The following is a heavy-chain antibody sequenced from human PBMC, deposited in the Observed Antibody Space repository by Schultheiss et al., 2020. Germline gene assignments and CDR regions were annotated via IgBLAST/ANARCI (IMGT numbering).Heavy chain of an antibody. CDR3: AKVADELQLFHFFLS. Sequence: GGSLRLSCAASGFTFSRYGMHWVRQAPGKGLEWVAVISYDGSNKYHADSVKGRFTISRDNSKNTLYLQMNSLRAEDTAVYYCAKVADELQLFHFFLSWGQGNLGTVSS. CDR1: GFTFSRYG. CDR2: ISYDGSNK. V-gene: IGHV3-30*18. D-gene: IGHD5-24*01. J-gene: IGHJ4*02.